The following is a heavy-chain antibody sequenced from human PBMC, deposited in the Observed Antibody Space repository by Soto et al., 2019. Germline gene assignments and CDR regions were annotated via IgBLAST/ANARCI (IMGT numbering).Heavy chain of an antibody. J-gene: IGHJ3*02. CDR3: ARDLSPHRNAFDI. V-gene: IGHV1-46*01. CDR2: INPNDGST. Sequence: ASVKVSCKASGYTFTSYYMHWVRQAPGQGLEWMGRINPNDGSTSYAQKFQGRVTMTTDTSTSTVYMELSSLRSDDTAVYYCARDLSPHRNAFDIWGQGTMVTVSS. CDR1: GYTFTSYY.